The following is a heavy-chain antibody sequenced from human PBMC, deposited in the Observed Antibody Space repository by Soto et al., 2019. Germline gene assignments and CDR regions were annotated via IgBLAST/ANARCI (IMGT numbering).Heavy chain of an antibody. J-gene: IGHJ4*02. CDR2: IYSGGST. Sequence: QVQLVESGGGVVQPGRSLRLSCAASGFTFSSYAMHWVRQAPGKGLEWVAVIYSGGSTYYADSVKGRFTISRDNSKNTLYLQMNSLRAEDTAVYFCAGGGRSTVVTSLDYWGQGTLVTVSS. D-gene: IGHD2-21*02. CDR3: AGGGRSTVVTSLDY. CDR1: GFTFSSYA. V-gene: IGHV3-30*14.